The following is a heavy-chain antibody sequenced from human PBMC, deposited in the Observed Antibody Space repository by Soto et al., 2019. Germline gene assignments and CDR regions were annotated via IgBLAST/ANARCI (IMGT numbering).Heavy chain of an antibody. D-gene: IGHD6-13*01. V-gene: IGHV4-38-2*01. Sequence: SATLSLTCAVSGYSISSGYYWGWIRQPPGKGLEWIGSIYHSGSTYYNPSLKSRVTISVDTSKNQFSLKLSSVTAADTAVYYCARCSGRWSSSWNFDYWGQGTLVTVSS. CDR1: GYSISSGYY. CDR3: ARCSGRWSSSWNFDY. J-gene: IGHJ4*02. CDR2: IYHSGST.